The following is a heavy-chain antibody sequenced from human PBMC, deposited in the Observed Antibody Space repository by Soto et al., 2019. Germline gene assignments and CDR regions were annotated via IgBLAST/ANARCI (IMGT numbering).Heavy chain of an antibody. D-gene: IGHD6-6*01. V-gene: IGHV4-34*01. CDR1: GGSFSGYY. CDR2: INHSGST. CDR3: ARDSGYSSSSMDYYYYYGMDV. Sequence: SETLSLTCAVSGGSFSGYYWSWIRQPPGKGLEWIGEINHSGSTNYNPSLKSRVTISVDTSKNQFSLELSSVTAADTAVYYCARDSGYSSSSMDYYYYYGMDVWGQGTTVTVSS. J-gene: IGHJ6*02.